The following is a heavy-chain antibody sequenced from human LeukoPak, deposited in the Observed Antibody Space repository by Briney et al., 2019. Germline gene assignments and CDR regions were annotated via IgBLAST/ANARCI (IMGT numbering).Heavy chain of an antibody. CDR1: GFTFSTYW. J-gene: IGHJ4*02. V-gene: IGHV3-7*01. D-gene: IGHD2-2*02. CDR2: MKRDGSEI. Sequence: GGSLRLSCSASGFTFSTYWMSWVRQAPGKGLEWVANMKRDGSEIYYVDSVKGRFTISRDNAKNSLFLQMNSLRAEDTAVYYCARDNAPYTTTASGLGLFDYWGQGTLVTVSS. CDR3: ARDNAPYTTTASGLGLFDY.